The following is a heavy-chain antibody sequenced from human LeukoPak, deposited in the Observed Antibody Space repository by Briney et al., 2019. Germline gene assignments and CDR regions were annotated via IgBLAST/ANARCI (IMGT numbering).Heavy chain of an antibody. CDR2: INHSGST. CDR3: SRAGVRYFDL. D-gene: IGHD2-8*01. V-gene: IGHV4-34*01. CDR1: GGSFSGYY. Sequence: SETLSLTCAVYGGSFSGYYWSWIRQPPGKGLEWIGEINHSGSTNYNPSLKSRVTISVDTPKNQFSLKLSSVTAADTAVYYCSRAGVRYFDLWGRGTLVTVTS. J-gene: IGHJ2*01.